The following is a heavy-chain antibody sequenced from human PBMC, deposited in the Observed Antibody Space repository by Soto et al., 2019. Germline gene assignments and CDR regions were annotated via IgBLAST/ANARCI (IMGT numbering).Heavy chain of an antibody. V-gene: IGHV3-48*03. CDR3: VRYCSSTLCNGVATRTFDY. Sequence: PGGSLRLFCAASRFTFSTYEIHWVRQAPGKGLEWVSCISSSGSSVYYADSVKGRFTISRDNSRNSLYLQMNSLRDEDTALYYCVRYCSSTLCNGVATRTFDYWGQGALVTVSS. CDR2: ISSSGSSV. J-gene: IGHJ4*02. CDR1: RFTFSTYE. D-gene: IGHD5-12*01.